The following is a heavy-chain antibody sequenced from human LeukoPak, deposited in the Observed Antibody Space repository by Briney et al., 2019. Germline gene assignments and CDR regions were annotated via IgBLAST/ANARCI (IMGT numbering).Heavy chain of an antibody. Sequence: GGSLRLSCAPSGFTFSSYAMSWVRQAPGKALEWGSSISGSGGNTYHADSVKGRFTISRADSQHPPYLQMNCLRAEDTAVYYCAKDLALYYDFWSGYTRGACDIGGQGTMVTVSS. V-gene: IGHV3-23*01. J-gene: IGHJ3*02. CDR3: AKDLALYYDFWSGYTRGACDI. CDR1: GFTFSSYA. CDR2: ISGSGGNT. D-gene: IGHD3-3*01.